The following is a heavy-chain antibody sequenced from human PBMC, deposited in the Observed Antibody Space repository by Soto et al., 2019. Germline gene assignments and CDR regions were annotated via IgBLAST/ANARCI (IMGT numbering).Heavy chain of an antibody. Sequence: SGFTFSSYGMHWARQAPGKGLEWVTVIWYDGSNKVYADSVKGRFTISRDNSKNTLYLQMNSLRAEDTAVYYCARDLSGDYGALDTWGQGTMVTVSS. CDR2: IWYDGSNK. D-gene: IGHD4-17*01. V-gene: IGHV3-33*01. CDR1: GFTFSSYG. CDR3: ARDLSGDYGALDT. J-gene: IGHJ3*02.